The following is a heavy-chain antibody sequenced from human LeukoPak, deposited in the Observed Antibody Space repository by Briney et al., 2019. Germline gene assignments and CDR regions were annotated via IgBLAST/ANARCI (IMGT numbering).Heavy chain of an antibody. J-gene: IGHJ4*02. CDR3: ARSGSYYSPFDY. V-gene: IGHV3-23*01. Sequence: GGSLRLSCAASGFTFSSYAMSWVRQAPGKGLEWVSAISGSGGSTYYADSVKGRFTISRDNSKNTLYLQMDSLRAEDTAVYYCARSGSYYSPFDYWGQGTLVTVSS. CDR1: GFTFSSYA. CDR2: ISGSGGST. D-gene: IGHD3-10*01.